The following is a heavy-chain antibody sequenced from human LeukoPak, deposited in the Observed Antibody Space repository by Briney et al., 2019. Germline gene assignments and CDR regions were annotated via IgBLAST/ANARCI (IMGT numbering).Heavy chain of an antibody. V-gene: IGHV3-74*01. J-gene: IGHJ4*02. CDR3: AKRGGRYGGAFVD. Sequence: GGSLRHSCAASGFTFSSYWMHWVRQAPGKGLVWVSRINSDGSITPYADSVKGRVTISRDNAKNTLYLQMNSLRAEDTAVYYCAKRGGRYGGAFVDWGQGTLVTVSS. CDR2: INSDGSIT. D-gene: IGHD1-26*01. CDR1: GFTFSSYW.